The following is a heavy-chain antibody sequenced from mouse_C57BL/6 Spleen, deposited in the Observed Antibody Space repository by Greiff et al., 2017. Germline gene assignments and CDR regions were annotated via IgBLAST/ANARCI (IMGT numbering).Heavy chain of an antibody. Sequence: QVQLKEPGPELVKPGASVRLSCKASGYTFTSYDINWVKQRPGQGLEWIGWIYPSDGYTKYTQKFKGKATLTVDTSSSTAYLELHSLTSGETAIYFCARGHPVAYWGQGTLVTVSA. CDR2: IYPSDGYT. J-gene: IGHJ3*01. CDR1: GYTFTSYD. CDR3: ARGHPVAY. D-gene: IGHD3-3*01. V-gene: IGHV1-85*01.